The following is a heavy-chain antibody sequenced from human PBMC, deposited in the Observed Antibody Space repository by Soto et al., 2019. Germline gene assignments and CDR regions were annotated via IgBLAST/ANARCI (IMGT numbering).Heavy chain of an antibody. J-gene: IGHJ4*02. CDR1: GYTFTSYA. D-gene: IGHD2-21*02. CDR2: INAGNGNT. Sequence: QVQLVQSGAEEKKPGASVKVSCKASGYTFTSYAMHLVRQAPGQRLEWMGWINAGNGNTKYSQKFQGRVTITRDTSASTADMELSSLRSEDTAVYYCARSIVVVTALDYWGQGTLVTVSS. CDR3: ARSIVVVTALDY. V-gene: IGHV1-3*05.